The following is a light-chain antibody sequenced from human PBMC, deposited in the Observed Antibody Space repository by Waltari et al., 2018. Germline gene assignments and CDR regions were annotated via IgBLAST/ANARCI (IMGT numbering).Light chain of an antibody. CDR2: VNSDGSH. V-gene: IGLV4-69*01. J-gene: IGLJ3*02. CDR1: SGHSSNV. CDR3: QTGGHGTWV. Sequence: QLVLTQSPSVSASLGASVKLTCTLSSGHSSNVIAWLPQQPEKGPRYLMKVNSDGSHSKGDEIPDRFSGSSSGAERYLTISSVQPEDEADYYCQTGGHGTWVFGGGTKLTVL.